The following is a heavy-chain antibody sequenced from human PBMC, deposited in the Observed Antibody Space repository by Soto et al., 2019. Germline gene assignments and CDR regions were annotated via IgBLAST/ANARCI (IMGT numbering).Heavy chain of an antibody. J-gene: IGHJ5*02. V-gene: IGHV4-30-4*01. CDR2: IYYSGSP. D-gene: IGHD3-16*01. CDR3: ARGYGMPDNWFDP. Sequence: SETLSLTCTVSGGSISSGDYYWSWIRQPPGKGLEWLGYIYYSGSPYYNPSLKSRVTISVDTSKNQFSLKLSSVTAADTAVYYCARGYGMPDNWFDPWGQGTLVT. CDR1: GGSISSGDYY.